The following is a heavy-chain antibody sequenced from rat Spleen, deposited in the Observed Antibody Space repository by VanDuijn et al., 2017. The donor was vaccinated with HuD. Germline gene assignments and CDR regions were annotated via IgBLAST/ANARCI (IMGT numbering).Heavy chain of an antibody. V-gene: IGHV5-7*01. CDR3: ASLIAAISARVMDA. Sequence: EVQLMESGGALVQPGRSLKLSCAASGFTFSDYNMAWVRQAPKKGLEWVATISYDGGSTYYRDSVKGRFTISRDNAKSTLYLQMDSLRSEDTATYYCASLIAAISARVMDAWGQGASVTVSS. J-gene: IGHJ4*01. CDR1: GFTFSDYN. D-gene: IGHD1-2*01. CDR2: ISYDGGST.